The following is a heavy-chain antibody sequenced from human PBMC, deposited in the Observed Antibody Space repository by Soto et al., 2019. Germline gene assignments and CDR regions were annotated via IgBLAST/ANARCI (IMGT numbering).Heavy chain of an antibody. CDR2: VYSSGRA. V-gene: IGHV4-4*07. J-gene: IGHJ6*02. Sequence: SETLSLTCTVSGGSMNGFYWNWIRQPAGGGLEWIGRVYSSGRADYIPSLKSRITMSVDTSKNQFYLNLRFVTAADTAVYFCAKDKSWAADSWGHGTTVTVSS. CDR3: AKDKSWAADS. CDR1: GGSMNGFY. D-gene: IGHD2-15*01.